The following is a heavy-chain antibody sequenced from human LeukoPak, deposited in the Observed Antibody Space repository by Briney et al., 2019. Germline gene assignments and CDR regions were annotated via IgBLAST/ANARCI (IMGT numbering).Heavy chain of an antibody. CDR2: ISGSGGTT. CDR1: GFTFRDYG. V-gene: IGHV3-23*01. CDR3: TTSDINYRPFDN. Sequence: GGSLRLSCAASGFTFRDYGMSWVRQAPGKGLEWVSAISGSGGTTFYADSVKGRFTISRDNAKNSLFLQVSSLRAEDTAVYYCTTSDINYRPFDNWGQGTLVTVSS. D-gene: IGHD4-11*01. J-gene: IGHJ4*02.